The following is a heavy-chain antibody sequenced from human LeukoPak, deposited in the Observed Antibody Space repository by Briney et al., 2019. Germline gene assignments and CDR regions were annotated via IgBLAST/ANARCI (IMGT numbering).Heavy chain of an antibody. Sequence: GGSLRPSCAASGFTFSSYAMHWVRQAPGKGLEYVSAISSNGGSTYYANSVKGRFTISRDNSKNTLYLQMGSLRAEDMAVYYCTRGPGYDYVWGSYRADYWGQGTLVTVSS. V-gene: IGHV3-64*01. CDR1: GFTFSSYA. CDR3: TRGPGYDYVWGSYRADY. CDR2: ISSNGGST. J-gene: IGHJ4*02. D-gene: IGHD3-16*02.